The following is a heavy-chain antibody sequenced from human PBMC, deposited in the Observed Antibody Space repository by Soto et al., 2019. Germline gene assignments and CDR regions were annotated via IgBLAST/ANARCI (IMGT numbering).Heavy chain of an antibody. CDR1: GFTFSDYY. V-gene: IGHV3-11*05. Sequence: QVQLVESGGGLVKPGGSLRLSCVASGFTFSDYYMSWIRQAPGKGLEWVSYISSSSSYKNYADSVKGRFTISRDNAKNSLYLQMNSLRAEDTAVYYCARDHHRYSGYDYVDYWGQGTLVTVSS. J-gene: IGHJ4*02. D-gene: IGHD5-12*01. CDR2: ISSSSSYK. CDR3: ARDHHRYSGYDYVDY.